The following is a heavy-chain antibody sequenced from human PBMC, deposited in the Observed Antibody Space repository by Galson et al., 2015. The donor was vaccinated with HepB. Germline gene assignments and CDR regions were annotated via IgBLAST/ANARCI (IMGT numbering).Heavy chain of an antibody. CDR3: ARRSSWNSFDY. CDR1: GFTFSSYT. J-gene: IGHJ4*02. CDR2: ISGSYTI. Sequence: SLRLSCAASGFTFSSYTMNWVRQAPGKGLEWVSSISGSYTIYYADSVKGRFTISRDNAKNSLYLQMNSLRDEDTAVYYCARRSSWNSFDYWGRGTLVTVSS. V-gene: IGHV3-48*02. D-gene: IGHD3-3*01.